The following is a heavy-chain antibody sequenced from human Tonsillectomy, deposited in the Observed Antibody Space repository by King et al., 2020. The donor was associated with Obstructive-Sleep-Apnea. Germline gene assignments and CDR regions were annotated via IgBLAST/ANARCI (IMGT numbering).Heavy chain of an antibody. J-gene: IGHJ4*02. CDR2: IHSDGST. Sequence: VQLVESGGGLVQPGGSLRLSCAVSGFTVSSNYMSWVRQAPGKGLEWVSVIHSDGSTKYADSVKGRFTISRDNSKNTLYLQMNSLGAEDTAVYYCARVWQQWKSEFDYWGQGTLVTVSS. CDR1: GFTVSSNY. CDR3: ARVWQQWKSEFDY. V-gene: IGHV3-66*01. D-gene: IGHD6-19*01.